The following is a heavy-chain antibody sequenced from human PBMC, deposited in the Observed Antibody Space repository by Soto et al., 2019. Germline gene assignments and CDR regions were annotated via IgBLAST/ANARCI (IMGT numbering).Heavy chain of an antibody. J-gene: IGHJ4*02. CDR1: GGTFSSYA. D-gene: IGHD3-22*01. CDR2: IIPIFGTA. Sequence: QVQQVQSGAEVKKPGSSVKVSCKASGGTFSSYAISWVRQAPGQGLEWMGGIIPIFGTANYAQKFQGRVTITADESTSTAYMELSSLRSEDTAVYYCARGDYYDSSGYQVGGDYWGQGTLVTVSS. CDR3: ARGDYYDSSGYQVGGDY. V-gene: IGHV1-69*12.